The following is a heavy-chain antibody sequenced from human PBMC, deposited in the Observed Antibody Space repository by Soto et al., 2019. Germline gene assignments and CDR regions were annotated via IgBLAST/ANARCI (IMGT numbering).Heavy chain of an antibody. CDR2: IIPMLGIA. CDR3: TIGSWSGEVFDI. D-gene: IGHD2-21*01. V-gene: IGHV1-69*02. J-gene: IGHJ3*02. CDR1: GGTFSTYS. Sequence: QVQLVQSGAEVKKPGSSVTVSCKDSGGTFSTYSMFWVRQAPGQGLEWMGRIIPMLGIANHAQRFQDRVTITADKSTATAHMELSSLRSEDTALYYCTIGSWSGEVFDIWGQGTMVTVSS.